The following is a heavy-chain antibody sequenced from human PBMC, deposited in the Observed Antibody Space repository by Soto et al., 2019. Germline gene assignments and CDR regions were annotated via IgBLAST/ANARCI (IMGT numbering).Heavy chain of an antibody. CDR3: AKVGGGGPVTAEIGRFES. D-gene: IGHD3-16*01. CDR1: CYSITNGYY. Sequence: ETLSLTCAVSCYSITNGYYWGWILQPPGMGLEWIGSIYHSGSTSYNPSLRSRVTISVVTSKNQFSLKLRSVTAADTAMYYCAKVGGGGPVTAEIGRFESWGQGTQIIVS. V-gene: IGHV4-38-2*01. J-gene: IGHJ4*02. CDR2: IYHSGST.